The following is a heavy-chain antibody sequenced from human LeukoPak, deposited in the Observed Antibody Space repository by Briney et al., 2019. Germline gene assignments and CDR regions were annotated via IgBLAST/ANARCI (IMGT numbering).Heavy chain of an antibody. D-gene: IGHD2-15*01. CDR2: TIPIFGTA. CDR3: ARLDGYCSGGSCYHYLDY. J-gene: IGHJ4*02. Sequence: ASVKVSCKASGGTFSSYAISWVRQAPGQGLEWMGGTIPIFGTANYAQKFQGRVTITADESTSTAYMELSSLRSEDTAVYYCARLDGYCSGGSCYHYLDYWGQGTLVTVSS. CDR1: GGTFSSYA. V-gene: IGHV1-69*13.